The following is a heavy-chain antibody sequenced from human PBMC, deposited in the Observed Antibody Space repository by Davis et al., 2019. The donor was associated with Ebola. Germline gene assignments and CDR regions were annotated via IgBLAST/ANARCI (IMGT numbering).Heavy chain of an antibody. CDR2: ISSSSSYI. CDR3: ASQVNYYYYGMDV. Sequence: GESLKISCAASGFTFSSYSMNWVRQAPGKGLEWVSSISSSSSYIYYADSAKGRFTISRDNAKNSLYLQMNSLRAEDTAVYYCASQVNYYYYGMDVWGKGTTVTVSS. V-gene: IGHV3-21*04. J-gene: IGHJ6*04. CDR1: GFTFSSYS.